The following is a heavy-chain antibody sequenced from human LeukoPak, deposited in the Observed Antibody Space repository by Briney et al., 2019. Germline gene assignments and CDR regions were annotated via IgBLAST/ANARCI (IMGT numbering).Heavy chain of an antibody. D-gene: IGHD3-3*01. CDR3: AREQANSYYDFWSGQNSLLDY. J-gene: IGHJ4*02. V-gene: IGHV3-74*01. Sequence: GGYLRLYCAASGFTFSSYWMHWVRQAPGKGLVWVSRINSDGSSTSYADYVKGRFTISRDNAKNTLYLQMNSLRAEDTAVYYCAREQANSYYDFWSGQNSLLDYWGQGTLVTVSS. CDR2: INSDGSST. CDR1: GFTFSSYW.